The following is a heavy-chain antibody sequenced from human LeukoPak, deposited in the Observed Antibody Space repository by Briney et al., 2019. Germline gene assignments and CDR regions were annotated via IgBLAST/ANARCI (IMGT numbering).Heavy chain of an antibody. CDR1: GYTLTELS. D-gene: IGHD3-22*01. CDR3: ARSMTMTNAFDI. J-gene: IGHJ3*02. V-gene: IGHV1-24*01. CDR2: FDPEDGET. Sequence: ASVKVSFKVSGYTLTELSMHWVRQAPGKGLEWMGGFDPEDGETIYAQKFQRRVTMTRDTSISTAYMELSRLRSDDTAVYYCARSMTMTNAFDIWGQGTMVTVSS.